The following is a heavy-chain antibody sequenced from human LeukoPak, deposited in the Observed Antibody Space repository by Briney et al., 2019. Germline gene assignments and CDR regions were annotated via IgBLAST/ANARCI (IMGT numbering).Heavy chain of an antibody. V-gene: IGHV4-61*02. CDR1: GGSISSGSYY. J-gene: IGHJ4*02. Sequence: PSETLSLTCTVSGGSISSGSYYWRWIRQPAGKGLEWIGRIYTSGSTNYNPSVKSRVTISVDTSKNQFSLKLSSVTAADTAVYYCARGAAAGDYWGQGTLVTVSS. CDR2: IYTSGST. CDR3: ARGAAAGDY. D-gene: IGHD6-13*01.